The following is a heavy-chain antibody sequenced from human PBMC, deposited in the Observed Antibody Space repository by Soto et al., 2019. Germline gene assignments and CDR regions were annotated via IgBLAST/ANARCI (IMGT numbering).Heavy chain of an antibody. V-gene: IGHV3-21*01. Sequence: ERSRRHCWAASAVILSRYTMLGCRHAPGKGLEWVSSISSSSSYIYYADSVKGRFTISRDNAKNSLYLQMNSLRAEDTAVYYCARFGYTTEAHWGQGTLGIVSS. J-gene: IGHJ4*02. D-gene: IGHD5-12*01. CDR2: ISSSSSYI. CDR1: AVILSRYT. CDR3: ARFGYTTEAH.